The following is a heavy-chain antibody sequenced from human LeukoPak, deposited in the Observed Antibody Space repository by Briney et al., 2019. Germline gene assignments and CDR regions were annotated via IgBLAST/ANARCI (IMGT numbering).Heavy chain of an antibody. CDR3: ARGTTIFGVVILDY. CDR1: GFTFSSYW. Sequence: GGSLRLSCAASGFTFSSYWMSWVRQAPGKGLEWVANIKQDGSEKYYVDSVKGRFTISRDNAKNSLYLQMNSLRAEDTAVYYCARGTTIFGVVILDYWGQGTLVTVSS. J-gene: IGHJ4*02. D-gene: IGHD3-3*01. V-gene: IGHV3-7*01. CDR2: IKQDGSEK.